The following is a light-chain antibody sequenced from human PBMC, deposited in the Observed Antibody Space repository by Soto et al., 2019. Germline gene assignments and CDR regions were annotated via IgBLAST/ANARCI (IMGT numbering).Light chain of an antibody. CDR2: AAS. CDR3: QQSSSSPLT. V-gene: IGKV1-39*01. Sequence: DIQMTQSPSSLSASVGDRVTITCRASESISSYLNWYQQKAGRAPKVLIYAASTLESGVPARFSSSGSGTDFTLTISNLQPDDFATYYCQQSSSSPLTFGGGTKVDIK. J-gene: IGKJ4*01. CDR1: ESISSY.